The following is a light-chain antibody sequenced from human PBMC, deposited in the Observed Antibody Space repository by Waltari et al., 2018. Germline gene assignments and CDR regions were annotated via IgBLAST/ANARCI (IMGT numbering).Light chain of an antibody. CDR3: AAWDDSLNGAV. CDR1: SFNVGFSS. Sequence: QSVLSPPPSVSGIPGQRVTISCSGSSFNVGFSSVSWYPVFPGTAPRHLISNGHQRPSWVPDRFSGSRSGTSASLGISGHQSEDEASYYSAAWDDSLNGAVFGGGTKLTVL. CDR2: NGH. J-gene: IGLJ2*01. V-gene: IGLV1-44*01.